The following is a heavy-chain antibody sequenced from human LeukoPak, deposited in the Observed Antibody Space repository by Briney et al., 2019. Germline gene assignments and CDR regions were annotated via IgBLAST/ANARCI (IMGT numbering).Heavy chain of an antibody. J-gene: IGHJ4*02. D-gene: IGHD3-22*01. CDR2: IYSDGST. CDR1: GFTVSTNY. V-gene: IGHV3-53*01. CDR3: ASSYDSSGPDY. Sequence: GGSLRLSCAAPGFTVSTNYMSWVRQAPGKGLEWVSVIYSDGSTYYADSVKGRFTISRDNSKNTLYLQMNSLRAEDTAVYYCASSYDSSGPDYWGQGTLVTVSS.